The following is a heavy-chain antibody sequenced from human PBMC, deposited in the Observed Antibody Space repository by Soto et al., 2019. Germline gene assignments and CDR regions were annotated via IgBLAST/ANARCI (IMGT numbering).Heavy chain of an antibody. Sequence: PGGSLRLSCAASGFTFSSYAMSWVRQAPGKGLEWVSAISGSGGSTYYADSVKGRFTISRDNSKNTLYLQMNSLRAEDTAVYYCAKEAPGGSHYPILYFDYWGQGTLVTVSS. CDR3: AKEAPGGSHYPILYFDY. J-gene: IGHJ4*02. CDR2: ISGSGGST. CDR1: GFTFSSYA. D-gene: IGHD4-4*01. V-gene: IGHV3-23*01.